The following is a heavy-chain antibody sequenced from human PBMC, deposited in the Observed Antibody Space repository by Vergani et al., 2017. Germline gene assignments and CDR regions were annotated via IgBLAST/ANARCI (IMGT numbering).Heavy chain of an antibody. CDR3: ARDAYCSSTSCYFAFDI. D-gene: IGHD2-2*01. CDR1: GFTFSSYG. J-gene: IGHJ3*02. V-gene: IGHV3-33*01. Sequence: QVQLVESGGGVVQPGRSLRLSCAASGFTFSSYGMHWVRQAPGKGLEWVAVIWYDGSNKYYADSVKGRFTISRDNSKNTLYLQMNSLRAEDTAVYYCARDAYCSSTSCYFAFDIWGQGTIVTVSS. CDR2: IWYDGSNK.